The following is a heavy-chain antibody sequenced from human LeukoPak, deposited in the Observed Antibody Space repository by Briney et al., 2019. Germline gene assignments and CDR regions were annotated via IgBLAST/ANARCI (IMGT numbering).Heavy chain of an antibody. D-gene: IGHD6-19*01. V-gene: IGHV3-30*18. CDR2: ISYDGSNK. CDR1: GFTFSSYG. Sequence: GRSLRLSCAASGFTFSSYGMHWVRQAPGKGLEWVAVISYDGSNKYYADSVKGRFTISRDNSKNTLYLQMNGLRAEDTAVYYCAKGTSGWYSAFDIWGQGTMVTVSS. J-gene: IGHJ3*02. CDR3: AKGTSGWYSAFDI.